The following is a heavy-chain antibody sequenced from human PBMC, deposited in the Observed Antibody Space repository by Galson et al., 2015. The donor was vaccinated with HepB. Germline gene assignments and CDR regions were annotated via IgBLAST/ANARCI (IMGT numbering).Heavy chain of an antibody. CDR1: DFTFSSYW. CDR3: ARDPHDYGFTFWFDP. D-gene: IGHD4-17*01. Sequence: SLRLSCAASDFTFSSYWMHWVRQAPGKGLVWVSRINSDGDSTNYADSVKGRFTISRDNAKNTLYLEMNSLRAEDTAVYYCARDPHDYGFTFWFDPWGQGTLVTVSS. J-gene: IGHJ5*02. CDR2: INSDGDST. V-gene: IGHV3-74*01.